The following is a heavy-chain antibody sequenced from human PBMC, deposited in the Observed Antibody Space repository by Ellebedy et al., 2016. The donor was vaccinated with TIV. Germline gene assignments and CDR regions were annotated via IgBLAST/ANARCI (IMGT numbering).Heavy chain of an antibody. Sequence: MPGGSLRLSCTVSGVSMSSFYFSWIRQSAEKGLEWIGRIHSDGSSNYKSSLKSRVTMSVDTSRRQFSLSVKSVTAADTAIYYCATDARGWGYDFDSWGHGSPVTVTS. CDR3: ATDARGWGYDFDS. CDR1: GVSMSSFY. J-gene: IGHJ4*01. V-gene: IGHV4-4*07. D-gene: IGHD5-12*01. CDR2: IHSDGSS.